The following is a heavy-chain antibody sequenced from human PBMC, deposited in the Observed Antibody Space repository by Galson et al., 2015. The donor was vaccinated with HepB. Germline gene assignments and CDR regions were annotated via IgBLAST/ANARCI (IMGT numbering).Heavy chain of an antibody. CDR1: GFTFSSYW. CDR3: ARGFRA. V-gene: IGHV3-7*01. Sequence: SLRLSCAGSGFTFSSYWMSWVRQAPGKGLECVANIKEDGSEEQYVDSVRGRFTISRDNVKKSMYLQMNSLRVDDTGTYYCARGFRAWGRGTLVTVSS. CDR2: IKEDGSEE. J-gene: IGHJ2*01.